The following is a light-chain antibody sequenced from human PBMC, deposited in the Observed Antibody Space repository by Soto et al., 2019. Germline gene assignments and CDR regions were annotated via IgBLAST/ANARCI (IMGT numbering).Light chain of an antibody. CDR1: QAIRNF. CDR3: QKYSSVPV. V-gene: IGKV1-27*01. Sequence: DIQMTQSPTSLSASVGDRVTITCRASQAIRNFVAWYQQKPGKAPKLLIYAASTLQSGVPSRFSGSGSGTDFTLTLNSLQPEDVATYSCQKYSSVPVFGPGTKVEIK. J-gene: IGKJ3*01. CDR2: AAS.